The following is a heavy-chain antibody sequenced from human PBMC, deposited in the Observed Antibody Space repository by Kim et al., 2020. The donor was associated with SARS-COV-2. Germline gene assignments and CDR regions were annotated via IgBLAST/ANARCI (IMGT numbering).Heavy chain of an antibody. D-gene: IGHD3-10*01. J-gene: IGHJ4*02. CDR2: ISSNGGST. V-gene: IGHV3-64D*09. CDR1: GFTFSSYA. Sequence: GGSLRLSCSASGFTFSSYAMHWVRQAPGKGLEYVSAISSNGGSTYYADSVKGRFTISRDNSKNTLYLQMSSLRAEDTAVYYCVKSPAFNRGVITQRSFDYWGQGTLVTVSS. CDR3: VKSPAFNRGVITQRSFDY.